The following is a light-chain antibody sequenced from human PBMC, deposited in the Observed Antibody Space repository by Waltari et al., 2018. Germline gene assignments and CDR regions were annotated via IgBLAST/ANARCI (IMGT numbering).Light chain of an antibody. CDR1: QDIRNW. CDR3: QQANSIPIT. CDR2: ATS. V-gene: IGKV1-12*01. Sequence: DIQMTQSPSSVSASVGDRVTMTCRASQDIRNWLAWYQQKPGKAPNLLIYATSSLQTGVPSRFSGSGSGTEFTLTISSLQPEDFATYYCQQANSIPITFGPGTKVDFK. J-gene: IGKJ3*01.